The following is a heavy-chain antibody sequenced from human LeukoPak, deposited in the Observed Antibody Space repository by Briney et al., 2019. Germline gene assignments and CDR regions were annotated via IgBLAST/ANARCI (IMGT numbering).Heavy chain of an antibody. CDR1: GFTFSSYW. CDR2: ISTDGSST. Sequence: GGSLRLSCAASGFTFSSYWMHWVRQAPGKGLVWVSRISTDGSSTSYADSVKGRFTISRDNAKNTLYLQMNTLRAEDTAVYYCARVNVCPRCHFDYWGQGTLVTVSS. CDR3: ARVNVCPRCHFDY. J-gene: IGHJ4*02. V-gene: IGHV3-74*01. D-gene: IGHD3-16*01.